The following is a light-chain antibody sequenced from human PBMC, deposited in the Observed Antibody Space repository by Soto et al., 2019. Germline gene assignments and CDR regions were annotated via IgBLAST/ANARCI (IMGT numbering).Light chain of an antibody. V-gene: IGLV4-69*01. J-gene: IGLJ2*01. Sequence: QLVLTQSPSASASLGASVKLTCTLSSEHTDYAIAWHQQPPEKGPRYLMKLNSDGSHSKGDGVPDRFSGSSSGAERYLTISSLQSEDEADYYCQTWGTGIVIFGGGTKLTVL. CDR1: SEHTDYA. CDR3: QTWGTGIVI. CDR2: LNSDGSH.